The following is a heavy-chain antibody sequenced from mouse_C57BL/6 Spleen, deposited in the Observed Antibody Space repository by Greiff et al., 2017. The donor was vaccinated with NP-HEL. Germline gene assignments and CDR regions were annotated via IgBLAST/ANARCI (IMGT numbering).Heavy chain of an antibody. D-gene: IGHD3-2*02. J-gene: IGHJ2*01. CDR3: ARLSSGYGDY. Sequence: QVQLKESGPELVKPGASVKISCKASGYAFSSSWMNWVKQRPGKGLEWIGRIYPGDGDTNYNGTFKGKATLTADKSSSTAYMQLSSLTSEDSAVYFCARLSSGYGDYWGQGTTLTVSS. CDR2: IYPGDGDT. V-gene: IGHV1-82*01. CDR1: GYAFSSSW.